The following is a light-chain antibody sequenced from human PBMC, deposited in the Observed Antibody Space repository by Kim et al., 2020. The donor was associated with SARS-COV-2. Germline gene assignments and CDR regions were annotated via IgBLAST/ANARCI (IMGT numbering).Light chain of an antibody. Sequence: PGGTVPLPCGSSTGAVTSAHFPYWFQHKPGQAPNSLINGITERHSLTPARFSGALLGDKAALTLSGARPEDEADYYGLIFYSGVRVFGGGTQLTVL. CDR3: LIFYSGVRV. V-gene: IGLV7-46*01. J-gene: IGLJ3*02. CDR2: GIT. CDR1: TGAVTSAHF.